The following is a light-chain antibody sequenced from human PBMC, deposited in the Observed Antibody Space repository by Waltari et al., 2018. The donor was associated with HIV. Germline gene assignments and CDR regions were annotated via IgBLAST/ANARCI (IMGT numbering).Light chain of an antibody. CDR2: KDT. Sequence: SYELIQPPSVSVYPGQTARITCSADVLTRQYAYWYQKKAGQAPLLVIYKDTQRPASSPARVSGSTSGTTVTLTISGVQAEDEADYYCQSADNAVRVFGRGTKLTVL. CDR3: QSADNAVRV. CDR1: VLTRQY. V-gene: IGLV3-25*03. J-gene: IGLJ3*02.